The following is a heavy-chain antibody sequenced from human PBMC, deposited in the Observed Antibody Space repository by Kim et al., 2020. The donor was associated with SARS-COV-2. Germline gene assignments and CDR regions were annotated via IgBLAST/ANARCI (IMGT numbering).Heavy chain of an antibody. CDR1: GGSFSGYY. CDR3: ARVGQLAYYYYGMDV. V-gene: IGHV4-34*01. CDR2: INHSGST. D-gene: IGHD6-6*01. J-gene: IGHJ6*02. Sequence: SETLSLTCAVYGGSFSGYYWSWIRQPPGKGLEWIGEINHSGSTNYNPSLKSRVTISVDTSKNQFSLKLSSVTAADTAVYYCARVGQLAYYYYGMDVWGQGTTVTVSS.